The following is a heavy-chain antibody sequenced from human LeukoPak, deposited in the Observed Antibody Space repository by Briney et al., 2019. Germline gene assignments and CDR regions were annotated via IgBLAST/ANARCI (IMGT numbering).Heavy chain of an antibody. CDR2: INTDESST. D-gene: IGHD4-17*01. CDR1: GFTFSSYW. V-gene: IGHV3-74*01. Sequence: GGSLRLSCAASGFTFSSYWMYWVRQAPGKGLVWVSRINTDESSTTYADSVKGRFTISRDNAKNSLYLQMNSLRAEDTAVYYCARGGRYGDYVGYWGQGTLVTVSS. J-gene: IGHJ4*02. CDR3: ARGGRYGDYVGY.